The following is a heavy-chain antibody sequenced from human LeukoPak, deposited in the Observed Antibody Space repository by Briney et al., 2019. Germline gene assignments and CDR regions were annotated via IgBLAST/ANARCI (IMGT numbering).Heavy chain of an antibody. D-gene: IGHD4-17*01. V-gene: IGHV1-46*01. CDR2: IIPSSGST. CDR3: ARGFGATVTIVYYFDY. Sequence: ASVKVSCKASGNAFTSYHIHWIRQAPGQGLGWMGIIIPSSGSTNYAQKFQGRVTITADESTSTAYMELSSLRSEDTAVYYCARGFGATVTIVYYFDYWGQGTLVTVSS. CDR1: GNAFTSYH. J-gene: IGHJ4*02.